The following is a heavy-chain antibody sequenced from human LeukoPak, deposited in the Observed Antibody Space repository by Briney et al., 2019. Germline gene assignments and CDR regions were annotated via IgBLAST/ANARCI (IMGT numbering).Heavy chain of an antibody. Sequence: PSETLSLTCTVSGDSISSGDYYWSWIRQPAGKGLEWIGRISSSGSTNYNPSLKSRVTISVDTSKNQFSLKLSPVTAADTAVYYCARSTPPRTISGVLISNRRHCHFDCWGQGTLVTVSS. CDR3: ARSTPPRTISGVLISNRRHCHFDC. CDR2: ISSSGST. J-gene: IGHJ4*02. CDR1: GDSISSGDYY. V-gene: IGHV4-61*02. D-gene: IGHD3-3*01.